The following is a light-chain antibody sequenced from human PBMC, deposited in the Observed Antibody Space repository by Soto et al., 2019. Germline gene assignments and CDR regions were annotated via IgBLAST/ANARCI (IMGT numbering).Light chain of an antibody. J-gene: IGKJ1*01. CDR2: GAS. CDR1: QSVSSN. V-gene: IGKV3-15*01. Sequence: EIVMTQSPATLSVSLGERATLSCRASQSVSSNLAWYQLKPGQAPRLLIYGASTRAAGISARFSGSGSGTEFTLTISSLQSEDFAVYYCQQYIDWPPGTFGQGTQVDIK. CDR3: QQYIDWPPGT.